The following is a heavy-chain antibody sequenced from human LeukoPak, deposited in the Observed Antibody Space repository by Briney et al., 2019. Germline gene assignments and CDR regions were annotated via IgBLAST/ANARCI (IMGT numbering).Heavy chain of an antibody. CDR1: GYTFTGYY. J-gene: IGHJ4*02. CDR2: INPNSGGT. CDR3: ARVWSSEYYFDY. V-gene: IGHV1-2*02. Sequence: WASVKVSCKASGYTFTGYYMHWVRQAPGQGLEWMGWINPNSGGTNYAQKFQGRVTMTRDTSISTAYMELSRLRSDDTAVYYCARVWSSEYYFDYWGQGTPVTVSS. D-gene: IGHD6-19*01.